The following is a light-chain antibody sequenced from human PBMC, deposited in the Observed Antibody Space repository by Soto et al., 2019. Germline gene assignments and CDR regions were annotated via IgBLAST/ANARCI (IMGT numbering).Light chain of an antibody. CDR1: QSVSSY. J-gene: IGKJ1*01. V-gene: IGKV3-11*01. CDR3: LQRSNWWT. Sequence: EIVLTQSLAILSLSPGERATLSCRASQSVSSYLAWYQQKPGQAPRLLIYDASSRATGIPARFSGSGSGTDFTLTISSLEPEDFAVYYCLQRSNWWTFGLGTKVDIK. CDR2: DAS.